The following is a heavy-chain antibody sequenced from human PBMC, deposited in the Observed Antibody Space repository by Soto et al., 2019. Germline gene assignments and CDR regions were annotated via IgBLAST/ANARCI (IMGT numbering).Heavy chain of an antibody. CDR2: IYHSGST. Sequence: SGTLSLTCTVSGASIRRYYWSWIRQPPGKGLEWIGYIYHSGSTYYNPSLKSRVTISVDRSKNQFSLKLSSVTAADTAVYYCARFQGITMVRGVINNWFDPWGQGTLVTVSS. CDR1: GASIRRYY. V-gene: IGHV4-59*04. J-gene: IGHJ5*02. CDR3: ARFQGITMVRGVINNWFDP. D-gene: IGHD3-10*01.